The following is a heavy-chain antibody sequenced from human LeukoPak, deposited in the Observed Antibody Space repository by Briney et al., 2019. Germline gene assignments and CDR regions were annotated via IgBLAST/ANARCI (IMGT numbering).Heavy chain of an antibody. Sequence: KNGESLKISCKGSGYTFTNYWIGWVRQLPGKGLEWMGIISPGDSDTRYSPSFQGQVTISADKSISIAYLHWSSLKASDTAIYYCARRRCSGGSCHLDYWGRGTLVTVSS. D-gene: IGHD2-15*01. CDR2: ISPGDSDT. J-gene: IGHJ4*02. V-gene: IGHV5-51*01. CDR1: GYTFTNYW. CDR3: ARRRCSGGSCHLDY.